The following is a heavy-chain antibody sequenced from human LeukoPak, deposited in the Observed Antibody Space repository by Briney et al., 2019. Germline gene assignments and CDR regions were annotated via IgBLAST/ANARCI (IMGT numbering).Heavy chain of an antibody. V-gene: IGHV4-34*01. CDR2: INHSGST. CDR1: GGSSSGYY. J-gene: IGHJ4*02. D-gene: IGHD2-21*02. Sequence: SETLSLTCAVYGGSSSGYYWSWIRQPPGKGLEWIGEINHSGSTNYNPSLKSRVTISVDTSKNQFSLKLSSVTAADTAVYYCARGYRTYCGGDCYYYWGQGTLVTVSS. CDR3: ARGYRTYCGGDCYYY.